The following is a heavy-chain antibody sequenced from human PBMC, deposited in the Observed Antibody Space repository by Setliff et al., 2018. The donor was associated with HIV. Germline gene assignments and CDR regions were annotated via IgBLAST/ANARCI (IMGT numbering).Heavy chain of an antibody. Sequence: ASVKVSCKASGYIFTNDPMNWVRQAPGQGLEWMGWVNTKTGNPTYAEDFTGRFVFSLDTSVNTAYLEISGLKIEDTAVYFCAREFLLGDLSFPANWGQGTLVTVSS. V-gene: IGHV7-4-1*02. CDR1: GYIFTNDP. D-gene: IGHD3-16*02. J-gene: IGHJ4*02. CDR2: VNTKTGNP. CDR3: AREFLLGDLSFPAN.